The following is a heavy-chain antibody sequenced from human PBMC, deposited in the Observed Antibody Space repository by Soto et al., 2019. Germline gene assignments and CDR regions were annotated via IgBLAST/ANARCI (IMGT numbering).Heavy chain of an antibody. J-gene: IGHJ6*02. CDR2: SRNKVNHYTT. CDR1: GFTFTDHY. V-gene: IGHV3-72*01. Sequence: EVQLVESGGGLVQPGGSLRLSCAASGFTFTDHYMQWVRQAPGKGLEWVGRSRNKVNHYTTEYAASVRGRFTISRDESQNSLFLHMNNLGAEDTAIYYCTRGAAGVAVAGARSYYYGMDVWGQGTAVTVSS. D-gene: IGHD6-19*01. CDR3: TRGAAGVAVAGARSYYYGMDV.